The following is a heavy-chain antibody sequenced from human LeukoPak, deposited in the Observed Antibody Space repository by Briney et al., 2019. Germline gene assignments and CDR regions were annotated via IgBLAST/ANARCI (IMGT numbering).Heavy chain of an antibody. J-gene: IGHJ4*02. CDR1: GFAFSNYA. D-gene: IGHD2-2*01. V-gene: IGHV3-23*01. Sequence: GGSLRLPCAASGFAFSNYAMSWVRQAPGKVLEWVSAISGGGGSTYYADSVKGRFTISRDNSKNTLYLQMNSLRAEDTAVYYCAKPPRYCSSTSCSYFDYWGQGTLVTVSS. CDR3: AKPPRYCSSTSCSYFDY. CDR2: ISGGGGST.